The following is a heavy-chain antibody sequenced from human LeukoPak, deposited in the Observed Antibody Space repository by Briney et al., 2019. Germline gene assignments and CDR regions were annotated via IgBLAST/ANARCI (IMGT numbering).Heavy chain of an antibody. CDR2: ISGSGGST. CDR1: GFTFSNHG. V-gene: IGHV3-23*01. J-gene: IGHJ6*03. Sequence: GGSLRLSCAASGFTFSNHGMNWVRQAPGKGLEWVSAISGSGGSTYYADSVKGRFTISRDNSKNTLYLQMNSLRAEDTAVYYCAKDMYSSGWCGFYYYYMDVWGKGTTVTVSS. CDR3: AKDMYSSGWCGFYYYYMDV. D-gene: IGHD6-19*01.